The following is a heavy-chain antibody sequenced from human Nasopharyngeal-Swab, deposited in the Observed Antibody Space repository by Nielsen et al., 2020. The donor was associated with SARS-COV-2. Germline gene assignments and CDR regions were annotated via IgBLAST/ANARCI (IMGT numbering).Heavy chain of an antibody. CDR1: GYPFTSYA. CDR3: AAGVLGYCSGGSCPDY. D-gene: IGHD2-15*01. Sequence: ASVKVSCQASGYPFTSYAISWVRQAPGQGLAWMGWISAYHGNTNYAQTLQGRVTMTTDTSTSTAYMELRSLRSDYTAVYYCAAGVLGYCSGGSCPDYWGQGTLVTVSS. CDR2: ISAYHGNT. J-gene: IGHJ4*02. V-gene: IGHV1-18*01.